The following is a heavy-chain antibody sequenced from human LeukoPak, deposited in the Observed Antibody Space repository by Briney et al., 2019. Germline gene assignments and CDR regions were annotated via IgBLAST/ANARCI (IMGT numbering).Heavy chain of an antibody. CDR3: ARYLPGRGQWLVVGFDY. CDR1: GGSISSSSYY. CDR2: IHYSGST. J-gene: IGHJ4*02. D-gene: IGHD6-19*01. Sequence: PSETLSLTCTVSGGSISSSSYYWGWIRQPPGKGLEWIGSIHYSGSTYYNPSLKSRVTISVDTSKNQFSLKLSSVTAADTAVYYCARYLPGRGQWLVVGFDYWGQGTLVTVSS. V-gene: IGHV4-39*01.